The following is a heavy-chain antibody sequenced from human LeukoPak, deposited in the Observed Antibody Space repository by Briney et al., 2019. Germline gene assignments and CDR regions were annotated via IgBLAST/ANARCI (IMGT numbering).Heavy chain of an antibody. V-gene: IGHV4-59*08. J-gene: IGHJ4*02. CDR2: IYYSGST. Sequence: SETLSLTCTVSGGSISSYYWSWIRQPPGKGLEWIGYIYYSGSTNYNPSLKSRVTISVDTSKNQFSLKLSSVTAADTAVYYCARTRNGRQYYYGSGSYYYFDYWGQGTLVTVSS. CDR3: ARTRNGRQYYYGSGSYYYFDY. D-gene: IGHD3-10*01. CDR1: GGSISSYY.